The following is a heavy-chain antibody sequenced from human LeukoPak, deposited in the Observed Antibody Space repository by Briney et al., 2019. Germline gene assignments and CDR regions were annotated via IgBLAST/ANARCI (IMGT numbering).Heavy chain of an antibody. CDR3: AKVDLGDLDAFDI. J-gene: IGHJ3*02. CDR2: IRYDGSNK. Sequence: GGSLRLSCAASGFIFSTYGMHWVRQAPGNGLEWVAVIRYDGSNKYYADSVKGRFTISRDNSKNRLHLQMNSLTPEDTGVYYCAKVDLGDLDAFDIWGQGTMVSVSS. CDR1: GFIFSTYG. V-gene: IGHV3-30*02. D-gene: IGHD3-10*01.